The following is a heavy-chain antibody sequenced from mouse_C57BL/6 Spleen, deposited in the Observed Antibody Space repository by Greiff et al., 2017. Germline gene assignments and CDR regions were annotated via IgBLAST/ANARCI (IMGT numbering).Heavy chain of an antibody. D-gene: IGHD2-5*01. V-gene: IGHV5-17*01. CDR1: GFTFSDYG. Sequence: VQLKESGGGLVKPGGSLKLSCAASGFTFSDYGMHWVRQAPEKGLEWVAYISSGSSTIYYADTVKGRFTISRDNAKNTLFLQMTSLRSEDTAMYYCARGAYYSNYYAMDYWGQGTSVTVSS. CDR2: ISSGSSTI. J-gene: IGHJ4*01. CDR3: ARGAYYSNYYAMDY.